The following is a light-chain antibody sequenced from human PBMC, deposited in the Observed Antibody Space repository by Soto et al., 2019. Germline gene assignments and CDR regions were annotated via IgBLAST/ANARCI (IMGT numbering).Light chain of an antibody. CDR2: NNN. CDR1: RPNLRSNF. CDR3: STCDDSLSGPV. J-gene: IGLJ3*02. Sequence: QSVLTQPPSASGTPGQTVTISCTGSRPNLRSNFVYWYQQLTVTAPRLLIHNNNQRPSGVPGRFSGSNFGTSASLAISGLPSEDEADYYCSTCDDSLSGPVFGGGTKLTVL. V-gene: IGLV1-47*02.